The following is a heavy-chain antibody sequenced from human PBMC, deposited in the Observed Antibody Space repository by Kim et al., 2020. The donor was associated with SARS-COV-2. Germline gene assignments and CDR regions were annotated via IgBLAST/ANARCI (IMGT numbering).Heavy chain of an antibody. Sequence: GKGLVGMGRIDPSDSYTNYSPSFQGHVTISADKSISTAYLQWSSLKASDTAMYYCATPLAVAVHMGAWGQGTLVTVSS. D-gene: IGHD6-19*01. CDR2: IDPSDSYT. J-gene: IGHJ5*02. V-gene: IGHV5-10-1*01. CDR3: ATPLAVAVHMGA.